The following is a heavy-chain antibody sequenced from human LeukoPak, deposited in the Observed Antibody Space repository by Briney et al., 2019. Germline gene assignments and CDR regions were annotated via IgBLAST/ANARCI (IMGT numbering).Heavy chain of an antibody. CDR2: INDRGLT. D-gene: IGHD4-17*01. V-gene: IGHV4-34*01. J-gene: IGHJ4*02. Sequence: SETLSLTCAVHGVSFSGYHWNWIRQFPGKGLEWIGEINDRGLTNYNPSLESRVTIFADTSKKQFSLKLTSVTAADTAVYYCARDPTTVSQISYYFDFWGQGTLVTVSS. CDR1: GVSFSGYH. CDR3: ARDPTTVSQISYYFDF.